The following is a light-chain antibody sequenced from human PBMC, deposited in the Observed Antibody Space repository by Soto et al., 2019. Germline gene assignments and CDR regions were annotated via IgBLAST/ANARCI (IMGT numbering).Light chain of an antibody. V-gene: IGLV1-40*01. J-gene: IGLJ1*01. CDR2: ANS. CDR1: SSNIGAGYD. CDR3: QSYDTSLSGDV. Sequence: QSVLTQPPSVSGAPGQRVTISCTGSSSNIGAGYDIHWYQQVPGTAPKPLIYANSNRASGVPDRCSGSKSGTSASLAITGLQAEDEADYYCQSYDTSLSGDVFRPGTKVTVL.